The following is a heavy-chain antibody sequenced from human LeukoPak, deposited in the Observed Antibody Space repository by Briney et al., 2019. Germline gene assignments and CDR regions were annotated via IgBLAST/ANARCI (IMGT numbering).Heavy chain of an antibody. V-gene: IGHV1-69*01. CDR2: IIPIFGTA. CDR1: GGTFSSYA. D-gene: IGHD2-15*01. Sequence: SVKVSCKASGGTFSSYAISWVRQAPGQGLEWMGGIIPIFGTANYAQKFQGRVTITADESTSTAYMELSSLRSEDTAVYYCARDRDYCNGGSCYPDAFDIWGQGTMVTVSS. J-gene: IGHJ3*02. CDR3: ARDRDYCNGGSCYPDAFDI.